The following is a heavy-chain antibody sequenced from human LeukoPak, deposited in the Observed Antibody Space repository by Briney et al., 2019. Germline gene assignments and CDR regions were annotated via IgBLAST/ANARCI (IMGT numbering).Heavy chain of an antibody. J-gene: IGHJ6*04. Sequence: GGSLRLSCAASGFTLSSFEMNWVRQAPGKGLEWVSYISSSGRTIYYADSVKGRFTISRDNAKNSLYLQMNSLRVEDTAVYYCAELGITMIGGVWGKGTTVTISS. D-gene: IGHD3-10*02. CDR3: AELGITMIGGV. CDR1: GFTLSSFE. V-gene: IGHV3-48*03. CDR2: ISSSGRTI.